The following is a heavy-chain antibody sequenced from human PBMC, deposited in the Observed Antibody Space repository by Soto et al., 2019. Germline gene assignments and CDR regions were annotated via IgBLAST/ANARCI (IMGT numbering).Heavy chain of an antibody. Sequence: QVHLIQSGAEVKKPGSSVKVSCKAAGGTFNTYTLFWVRQAPGHGLEWMGRIIPMLPVTNSAQKFQGRLPFTAHKSTGTAFMELTSLTSDDKAVYYCSIGSWSAETFDVWGQGTMVTVSS. CDR1: GGTFNTYT. D-gene: IGHD2-2*01. J-gene: IGHJ3*01. CDR2: IIPMLPVT. CDR3: SIGSWSAETFDV. V-gene: IGHV1-69*02.